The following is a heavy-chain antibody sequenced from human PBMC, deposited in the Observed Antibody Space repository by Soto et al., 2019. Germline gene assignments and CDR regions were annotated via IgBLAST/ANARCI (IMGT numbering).Heavy chain of an antibody. D-gene: IGHD3-3*01. CDR1: GFTFSSYA. CDR2: ISYDGSNK. CDR3: ARSLWSGYPTDPRHYYYYYGMDV. Sequence: LRLSCAASGFTFSSYAMHWVRQAPGKGLEWVAVISYDGSNKYYADSVKGRFTISRDNSKNTLYLQMNSLRAEDTAVYYCARSLWSGYPTDPRHYYYYYGMDVWGQGTTVTVSS. V-gene: IGHV3-30-3*01. J-gene: IGHJ6*02.